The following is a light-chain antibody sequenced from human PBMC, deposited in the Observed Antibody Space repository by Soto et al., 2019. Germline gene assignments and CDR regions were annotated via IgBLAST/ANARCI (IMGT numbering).Light chain of an antibody. CDR3: CSYAGSYTLGV. V-gene: IGLV2-11*01. CDR1: SSDVGVYNY. Sequence: QSALTQPRSVSGSPGQSVTLSCTGTSSDVGVYNYVSWYQQHPGKAPKLMIYDVSKRTSGVPDRFSGSKSGNTASLTIYGLQAADQADYYCCSYAGSYTLGVFGGGTKLTVL. J-gene: IGLJ2*01. CDR2: DVS.